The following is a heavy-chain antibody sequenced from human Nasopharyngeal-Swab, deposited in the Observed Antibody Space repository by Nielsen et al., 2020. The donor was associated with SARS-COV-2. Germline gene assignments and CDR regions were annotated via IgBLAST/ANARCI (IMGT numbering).Heavy chain of an antibody. V-gene: IGHV3-23*01. CDR2: ISGSGDLSGSGGST. CDR3: AKDLRSPHFF. Sequence: GESLKISCAASGFTFENYAMTWVRQAPGKGLEWVASISGSGDLSGSGGSTYYADSVKGRFTISRDNSKNTLSLQMNSLRAEDTAVYYCAKDLRSPHFFWGQGTLVTVSS. D-gene: IGHD1-26*01. CDR1: GFTFENYA. J-gene: IGHJ4*02.